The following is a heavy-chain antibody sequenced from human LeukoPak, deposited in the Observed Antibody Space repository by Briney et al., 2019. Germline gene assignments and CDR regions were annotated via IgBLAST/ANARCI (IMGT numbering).Heavy chain of an antibody. CDR2: IYSDDTT. J-gene: IGHJ4*02. CDR3: ARDQTPMDSGSYGFDY. D-gene: IGHD1-26*01. CDR1: GFTASGNY. V-gene: IGHV3-53*01. Sequence: PGGSLRLSCAVSGFTASGNYMSWIRQGPGKGLEWVSLIYSDDTTLYADSVKGRFTISRDISKNTLYLQMSSLRAEDTAVYYCARDQTPMDSGSYGFDYWGQGTLVTVSS.